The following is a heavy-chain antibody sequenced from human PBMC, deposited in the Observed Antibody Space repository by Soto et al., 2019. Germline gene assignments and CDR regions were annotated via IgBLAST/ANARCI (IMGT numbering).Heavy chain of an antibody. CDR1: GYPFTGYY. V-gene: IGHV1-2*04. D-gene: IGHD2-21*02. Sequence: VSVKVYFKSSGYPFTGYYMHLVRQAPGQGLEWMGWINPNSGGTNYAQKFQGWVTMTRDTSISTAYMELSRLRSDDTAVYYCVRVLSFGDDYYYGMDVWGQGTTVTVSS. CDR2: INPNSGGT. J-gene: IGHJ6*01. CDR3: VRVLSFGDDYYYGMDV.